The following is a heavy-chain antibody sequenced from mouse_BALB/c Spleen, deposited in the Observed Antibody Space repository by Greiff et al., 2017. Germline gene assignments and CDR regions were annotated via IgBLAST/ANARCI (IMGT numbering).Heavy chain of an antibody. D-gene: IGHD1-1*02. CDR3: NAGGNRFAY. J-gene: IGHJ3*01. CDR1: GFNIKDYY. Sequence: VQLKQSGAELVRSGASVKLSCTASGFNIKDYYMHWVKQRPEQGLEWIGWIDPENGDTEYAPKFQGKATMTADTSSNTAYLQLSSLTSEDTAVYYCNAGGNRFAYWGQGTLVTVSA. CDR2: IDPENGDT. V-gene: IGHV14-4*02.